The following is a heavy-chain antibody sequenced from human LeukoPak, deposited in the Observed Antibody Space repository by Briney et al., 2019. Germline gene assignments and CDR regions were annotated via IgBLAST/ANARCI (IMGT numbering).Heavy chain of an antibody. V-gene: IGHV1-46*01. CDR3: ARDQHPDYYDSSGASGY. D-gene: IGHD3-22*01. Sequence: ASVKVSCKASGYTFTSYYMHWVRQAPGQRLEWMGIINPSGGSTSYAQKFQGRVTMTRDTSTSTVYMELSSLRSEDTAVYYCARDQHPDYYDSSGASGYWGQGTLVTVSS. J-gene: IGHJ4*02. CDR1: GYTFTSYY. CDR2: INPSGGST.